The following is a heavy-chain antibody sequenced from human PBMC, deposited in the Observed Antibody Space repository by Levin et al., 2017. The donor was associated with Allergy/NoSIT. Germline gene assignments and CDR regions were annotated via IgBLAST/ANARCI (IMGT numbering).Heavy chain of an antibody. CDR1: GFTFSSSA. CDR3: AKDLYSSGWYGGAFDI. Sequence: LSLPCAASGFTFSSSAKSWVRQAPGKGLEWVSGISGSGGSTYYADSVKGRFTISRDNSKNTLYLQMNSLRAEDTAVYYCAKDLYSSGWYGGAFDIWGQGTMVTVSS. D-gene: IGHD6-19*01. CDR2: ISGSGGST. J-gene: IGHJ3*02. V-gene: IGHV3-23*01.